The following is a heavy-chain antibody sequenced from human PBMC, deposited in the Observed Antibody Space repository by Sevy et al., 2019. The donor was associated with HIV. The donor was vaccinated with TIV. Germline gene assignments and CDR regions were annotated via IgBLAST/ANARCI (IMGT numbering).Heavy chain of an antibody. V-gene: IGHV3-30-3*01. CDR1: GFTFSSYA. CDR2: ISYDGSNK. J-gene: IGHJ4*02. D-gene: IGHD6-19*01. CDR3: ARGPYSSGPIPYYFDY. Sequence: GGSLRLSCAASGFTFSSYAMHWVRQAPGKVLEWVAVISYDGSNKYYADSVKGRFTISRDNSKNTLYLQMNSLRAEDTAVYYCARGPYSSGPIPYYFDYWGQGTLVTVSS.